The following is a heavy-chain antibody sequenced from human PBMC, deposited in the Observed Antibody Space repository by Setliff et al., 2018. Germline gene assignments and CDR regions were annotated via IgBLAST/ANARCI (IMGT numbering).Heavy chain of an antibody. J-gene: IGHJ4*02. D-gene: IGHD6-19*01. CDR1: GFTFSGYS. CDR2: INGDGSSI. CDR3: ATLQQWPHY. V-gene: IGHV3-74*01. Sequence: GGSLRLSCAASGFTFSGYSMNWVRQAPGKGLVWVSIINGDGSSIIYADSLKGRFTISRDNAKNTLYLQMNSLRAEDTAVYYCATLQQWPHYWGRGTLVTVSS.